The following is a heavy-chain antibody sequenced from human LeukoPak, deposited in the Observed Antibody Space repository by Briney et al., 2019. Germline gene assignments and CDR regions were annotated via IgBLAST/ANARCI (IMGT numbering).Heavy chain of an antibody. CDR2: INSDGSST. J-gene: IGHJ4*02. CDR1: GFTFSSYW. V-gene: IGHV3-74*01. CDR3: AKDGVLGAAAGTGHLDY. D-gene: IGHD6-13*01. Sequence: GGSLRLSCAASGFTFSSYWMHWVRHAPGKGLVWVSRINSDGSSTSHADSVKGRFTISRDNAKNTLYLQMNSLRAEDTAVYYCAKDGVLGAAAGTGHLDYWGQGTLVTVSS.